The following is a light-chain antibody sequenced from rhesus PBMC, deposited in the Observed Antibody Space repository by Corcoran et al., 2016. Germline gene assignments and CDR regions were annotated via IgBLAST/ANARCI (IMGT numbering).Light chain of an antibody. V-gene: IGKV1-74*01. CDR3: QHGYSTPLT. J-gene: IGKJ4*01. CDR2: KAS. CDR1: ENVNNY. Sequence: DIQMTQSPSSLSTSVGDRVTITCRASENVNNYLNWYQQRPGKAPNLLIYKASTLQSGVPSRFSGSGSGTDYTFTISRLQPEDVATYYCQHGYSTPLTFGGGTKVELK.